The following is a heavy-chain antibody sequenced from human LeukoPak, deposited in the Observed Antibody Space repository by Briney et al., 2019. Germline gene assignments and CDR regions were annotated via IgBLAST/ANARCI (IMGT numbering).Heavy chain of an antibody. Sequence: SETLSLTCTVSGGSISSYYWSWIRQPPGKGLEWIGYIYYSGSTNYNPSLKSRVTISVDRSKSQFSLKVSSVTAADTAVYYCARHIAAAGRFDYWGQGTLFTVSS. CDR2: IYYSGST. CDR3: ARHIAAAGRFDY. V-gene: IGHV4-59*08. D-gene: IGHD6-13*01. J-gene: IGHJ4*02. CDR1: GGSISSYY.